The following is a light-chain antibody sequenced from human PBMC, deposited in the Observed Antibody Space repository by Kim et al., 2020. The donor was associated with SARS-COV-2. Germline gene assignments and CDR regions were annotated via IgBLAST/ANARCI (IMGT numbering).Light chain of an antibody. Sequence: SVSPGDGATLSCRASQTIGSNVDWYQHKPGQAPRLLIYGTSTRATGIPARFSGGGSGTEFTLTISSLQSEDFAVYYCHQYNDWPYTFAQGTKLEI. CDR2: GTS. CDR3: HQYNDWPYT. J-gene: IGKJ2*01. CDR1: QTIGSN. V-gene: IGKV3-15*01.